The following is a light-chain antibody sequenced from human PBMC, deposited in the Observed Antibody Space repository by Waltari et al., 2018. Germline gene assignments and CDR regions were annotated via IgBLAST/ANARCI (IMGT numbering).Light chain of an antibody. Sequence: DIVMTQSPDSLAVSLGERATINCKSSQSVLYSSNNKNYLAWYQQKPGQPPKLLIYWASTRESGVPDRFSGSGSGTDFTLTISSRQAEDVAVYYCQKYYSTFTWTFGQGTKVEIK. CDR1: QSVLYSSNNKNY. CDR2: WAS. V-gene: IGKV4-1*01. J-gene: IGKJ1*01. CDR3: QKYYSTFTWT.